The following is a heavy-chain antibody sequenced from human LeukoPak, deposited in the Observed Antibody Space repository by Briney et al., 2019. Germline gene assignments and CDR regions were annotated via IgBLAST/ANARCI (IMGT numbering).Heavy chain of an antibody. CDR1: GFTASTHH. J-gene: IGHJ4*02. CDR2: RQPGNVS. Sequence: GGSLRLSCAVSGFTASTHHMAWVRQAPGKGPEWVSVRQPGNVSYYADSVTGRFTTSTDSSKNTLYLQMRDLRAEDTALYYCVRERDYDTYFDYWGQGTLVIVSS. V-gene: IGHV3-53*01. CDR3: VRERDYDTYFDY. D-gene: IGHD3-22*01.